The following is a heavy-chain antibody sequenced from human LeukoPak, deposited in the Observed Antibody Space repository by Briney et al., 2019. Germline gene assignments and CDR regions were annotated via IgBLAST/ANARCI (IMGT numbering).Heavy chain of an antibody. CDR3: ARNQAVAANRGASDV. V-gene: IGHV4-28*01. CDR1: GYSISSNNR. D-gene: IGHD6-19*01. J-gene: IGHJ3*01. Sequence: PSDTLSLTCAVSGYSISSNNRWAWVRQPPGKGLEWIGYIYYNGNTYYNPYNPSLTSRVTMSADTSKNQFSLKLDSVTEIDTAMYYCARNQAVAANRGASDVWGQGTMVTVSS. CDR2: IYYNGNT.